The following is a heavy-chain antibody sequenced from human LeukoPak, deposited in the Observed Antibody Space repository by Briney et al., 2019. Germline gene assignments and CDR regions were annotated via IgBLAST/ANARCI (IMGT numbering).Heavy chain of an antibody. Sequence: SETLSLTYSVSGGSLTSNSYYGGWIRQYPGKGLEWIGRIYYTGSTYYNPSLKSRVIMSVDTSKNQFSLRLSSVTAADTAVYYCARHNYYNFWNALNWFDPWGQGTPVTVSS. J-gene: IGHJ5*02. CDR1: GGSLTSNSYY. CDR3: ARHNYYNFWNALNWFDP. D-gene: IGHD3-3*01. V-gene: IGHV4-39*01. CDR2: IYYTGST.